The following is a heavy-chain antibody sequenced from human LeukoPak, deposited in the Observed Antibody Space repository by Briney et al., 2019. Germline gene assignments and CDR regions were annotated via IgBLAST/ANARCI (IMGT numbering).Heavy chain of an antibody. CDR1: GGSISYGSSY. D-gene: IGHD2-2*01. CDR2: IYTGGST. V-gene: IGHV4-61*02. J-gene: IGHJ4*02. Sequence: ASQTLSLTCSVSGGSISYGSSYWSWIRQPAGKGLAWIGLIYTGGSTNYNPSLKSRVTISVDTSKNQFSLNLSSVTAADTAVYFCARDEGSSYPFDYWGQGTLVTVSS. CDR3: ARDEGSSYPFDY.